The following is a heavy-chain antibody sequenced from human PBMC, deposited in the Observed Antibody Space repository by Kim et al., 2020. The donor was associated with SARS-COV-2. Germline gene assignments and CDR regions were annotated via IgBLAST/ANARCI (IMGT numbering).Heavy chain of an antibody. CDR3: TTDLPRGVVPAVKTFDY. CDR2: IKSKTDGGTT. CDR1: GFTFSNAW. J-gene: IGHJ4*02. V-gene: IGHV3-15*01. Sequence: GGSLRLSCAASGFTFSNAWMSWVRQAPGKGLEWVGRIKSKTDGGTTDYAAPVKGRFTISRDDSKNTLYLQMNSLKTEDTAVYYCTTDLPRGVVPAVKTFDYWGQGTLVTVSS. D-gene: IGHD2-2*01.